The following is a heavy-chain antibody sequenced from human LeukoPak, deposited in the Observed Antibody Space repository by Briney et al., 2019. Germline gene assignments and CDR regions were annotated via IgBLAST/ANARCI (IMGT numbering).Heavy chain of an antibody. J-gene: IGHJ4*02. Sequence: SETLSLTCTVSGGSISGYYWSWIRQPAGKGLEWIGRISGSGSAKYNPSLPRRVIMSVDTSKNQFSLKLNSVTAADTAVYYCARGIDYGDEFDNWGQGTLATVSS. CDR3: ARGIDYGDEFDN. D-gene: IGHD4-17*01. CDR1: GGSISGYY. CDR2: ISGSGSA. V-gene: IGHV4-4*07.